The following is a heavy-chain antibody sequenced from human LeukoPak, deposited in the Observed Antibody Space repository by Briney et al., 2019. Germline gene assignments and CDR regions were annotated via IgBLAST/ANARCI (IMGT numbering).Heavy chain of an antibody. CDR2: VWYDGSKK. Sequence: GGSLRLSCAASGFTFRSYGIHWVRQAPGKGLEWVAVVWYDGSKKYYADSVKGRFTISRDNSKNTLYLQINSLRAEDTAVYYCARDAVDTANAVWGQGTTVTVSS. J-gene: IGHJ6*02. CDR3: ARDAVDTANAV. CDR1: GFTFRSYG. V-gene: IGHV3-33*01. D-gene: IGHD5-18*01.